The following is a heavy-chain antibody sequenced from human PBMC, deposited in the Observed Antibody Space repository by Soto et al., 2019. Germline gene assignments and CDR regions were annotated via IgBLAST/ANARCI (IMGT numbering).Heavy chain of an antibody. Sequence: SLRLSCAASGFTFSSYGMHWVRQAPGKGLEWVAVIWYDGSNKYYADSVKGRFTISRDNAKNTLYLQMNSLRAEDSAVYYCAQITDTSGWTGEYFPHWGQGTLVTVSS. D-gene: IGHD6-19*01. V-gene: IGHV3-33*01. CDR1: GFTFSSYG. CDR2: IWYDGSNK. CDR3: AQITDTSGWTGEYFPH. J-gene: IGHJ1*01.